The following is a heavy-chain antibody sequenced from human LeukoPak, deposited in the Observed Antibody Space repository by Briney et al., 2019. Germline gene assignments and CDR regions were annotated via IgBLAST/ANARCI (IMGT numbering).Heavy chain of an antibody. CDR2: LRSDGGSS. D-gene: IGHD4-23*01. V-gene: IGHV3-74*01. CDR3: VRDLDLGGYSSFVS. J-gene: IGHJ4*02. Sequence: GGPLRLSCAASGFTFSTYFWMHWVRQAPGKGLVWLSRLRSDGGSSAYADFVRGRFTISRDNAKNTLYLQMNSLRAEDTAVYYCVRDLDLGGYSSFVSWGQGTLVTVSS. CDR1: GFTFSTYFW.